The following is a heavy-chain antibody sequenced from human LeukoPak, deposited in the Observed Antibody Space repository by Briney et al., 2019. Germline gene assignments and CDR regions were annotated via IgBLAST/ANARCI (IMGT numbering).Heavy chain of an antibody. CDR1: GGSFSDYS. V-gene: IGHV4-34*01. D-gene: IGHD3-10*01. J-gene: IGHJ4*02. CDR3: VRATANGSGRAYDH. CDR2: INHSGGT. Sequence: PSETLSLTCAVYGGSFSDYSWTWIRQPPGKGLEWIGEINHSGGTNHNPSLMSRVIMSVDTSKNQFSLKVKSVTAADTAVYYCVRATANGSGRAYDHWAQGNLVPVSS.